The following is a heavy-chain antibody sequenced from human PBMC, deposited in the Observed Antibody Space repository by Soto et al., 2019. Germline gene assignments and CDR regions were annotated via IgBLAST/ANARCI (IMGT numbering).Heavy chain of an antibody. D-gene: IGHD3-3*01. CDR3: ATQTHPKITIFGVVIKRPYYFDY. V-gene: IGHV1-8*01. J-gene: IGHJ4*02. CDR1: GYTFTSYD. Sequence: ASVKVSCNASGYTFTSYDINWVRQATGQGLEWMGWMNHNSGNTGYAQKFQGRVTMTRNTSISTAYMELSSLRSEDTAVYYCATQTHPKITIFGVVIKRPYYFDYWGQGTLVTVSS. CDR2: MNHNSGNT.